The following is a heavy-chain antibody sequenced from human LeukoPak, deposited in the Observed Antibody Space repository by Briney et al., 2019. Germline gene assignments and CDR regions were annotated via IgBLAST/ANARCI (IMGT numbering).Heavy chain of an antibody. CDR1: GGSLSHSH. V-gene: IGHV4-59*08. CDR2: VFDSGST. J-gene: IGHJ4*02. CDR3: ARRDTGSGSYDYFGD. Sequence: PSETLSLTCTVSGGSLSHSHWSWIRQPPGKGLEWIGYVFDSGSTSYNPSLKSRVTMSRDTSKNQFSLKVGSVTAADTAVYYCARRDTGSGSYDYFGDWGQGALVTVSS. D-gene: IGHD3-10*01.